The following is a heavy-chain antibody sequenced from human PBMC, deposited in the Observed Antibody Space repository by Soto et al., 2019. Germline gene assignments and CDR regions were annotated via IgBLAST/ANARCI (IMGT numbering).Heavy chain of an antibody. D-gene: IGHD6-19*01. Sequence: QVQLVQSGAEVKKPGSSVKVSCKASGGSISSFAISWVRQAPGQGLDWMGGIIPIFDSANYAQKFQGRVTITADASTSTVYMELSSLRSEDTAVYYCARDDSSGWFFEAAWGQGTLVTVSS. CDR2: IIPIFDSA. J-gene: IGHJ5*02. V-gene: IGHV1-69*12. CDR3: ARDDSSGWFFEAA. CDR1: GGSISSFA.